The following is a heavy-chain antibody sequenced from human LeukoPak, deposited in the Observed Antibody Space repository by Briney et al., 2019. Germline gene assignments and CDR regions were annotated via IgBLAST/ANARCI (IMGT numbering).Heavy chain of an antibody. CDR1: GFNVSSNS. CDR3: ARDSGHNYDY. Sequence: EPGGSLRLSCAASGFNVSSNSMSWVRQAPGKGLEWVSVIYSGGSTYYADSVKGRFTISRDDSKNTLYLQLNSLRAQDTAVYYCARDSGHNYDYWGQGTLVTVSS. V-gene: IGHV3-66*01. D-gene: IGHD5-24*01. CDR2: IYSGGST. J-gene: IGHJ4*02.